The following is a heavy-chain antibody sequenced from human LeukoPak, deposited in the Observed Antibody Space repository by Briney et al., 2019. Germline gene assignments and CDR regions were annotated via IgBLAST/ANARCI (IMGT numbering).Heavy chain of an antibody. Sequence: ETLSLTCAVYGGSFSGYYWSWIRQPPGKGLEWVSAISGSGGSTYYADSVKGRFTISRDNSKNTLYLQMNSLRAEDTAVYYCAKARLGSGSYSWFDPWGQGTLVTVSS. CDR3: AKARLGSGSYSWFDP. D-gene: IGHD3-10*02. V-gene: IGHV3-23*01. CDR2: ISGSGGST. J-gene: IGHJ5*02. CDR1: GGSFSGYY.